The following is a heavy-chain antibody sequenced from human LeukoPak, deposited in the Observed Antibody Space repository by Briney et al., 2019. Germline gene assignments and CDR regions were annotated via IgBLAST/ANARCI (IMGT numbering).Heavy chain of an antibody. D-gene: IGHD3-3*01. CDR3: ARHLNSIFGVVTPDY. CDR2: INLSGST. CDR1: GGSFTGYY. J-gene: IGHJ4*02. Sequence: PSETLSLTCAVYGGSFTGYYWSWIRQSPGKGLEWIGEINLSGSTNYNPSLKSRVTISVDTSKNQFSLKLDSVTAADTAVYYCARHLNSIFGVVTPDYWGQGTLVTVSS. V-gene: IGHV4-34*01.